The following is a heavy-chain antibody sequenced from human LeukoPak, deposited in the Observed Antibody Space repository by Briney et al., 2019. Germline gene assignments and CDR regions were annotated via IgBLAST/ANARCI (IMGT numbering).Heavy chain of an antibody. D-gene: IGHD2-8*02. J-gene: IGHJ4*02. V-gene: IGHV3-30*02. CDR3: AKDGSWSCTD. Sequence: PGGSLRLSCGASGFTFSSSAMHCVRQGPGRGLEGVAYIAHHGNNKYYADSVKGRFTISRDNSKGSLYLQMNSLRGDDTAVYYCAKDGSWSCTDWGQGTLVRVSS. CDR2: IAHHGNNK. CDR1: GFTFSSSA.